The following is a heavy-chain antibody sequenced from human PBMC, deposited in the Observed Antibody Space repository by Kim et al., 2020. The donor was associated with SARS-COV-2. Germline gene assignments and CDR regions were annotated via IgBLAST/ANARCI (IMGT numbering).Heavy chain of an antibody. CDR1: RFTFSSYG. D-gene: IGHD2-15*01. J-gene: IGHJ4*02. Sequence: GGSLRLSCAASRFTFSSYGLHWVRQAPGKGLEWVAVIWYDGSNKYHADSVKGRLTISRDNSKNTLYLQMNNLRAEDTAVYYCAKERRKYCSGGSCHLEYWGQGTLVTVSS. V-gene: IGHV3-33*06. CDR2: IWYDGSNK. CDR3: AKERRKYCSGGSCHLEY.